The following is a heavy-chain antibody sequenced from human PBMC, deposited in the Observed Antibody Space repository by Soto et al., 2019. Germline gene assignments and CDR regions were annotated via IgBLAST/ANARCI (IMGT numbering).Heavy chain of an antibody. J-gene: IGHJ6*03. CDR1: GGSLSSYY. D-gene: IGHD3-3*01. CDR2: IYYSGST. Sequence: SETLSLTCTVSGGSLSSYYWSWIRQPPGKGLEWIGYIYYSGSTNYNPSLKSRVTISVDTSKNQFSLKLSSVTAADTAVYYCARASSMEWYYYYYYMDVWGKGTTVTVSS. V-gene: IGHV4-59*01. CDR3: ARASSMEWYYYYYYMDV.